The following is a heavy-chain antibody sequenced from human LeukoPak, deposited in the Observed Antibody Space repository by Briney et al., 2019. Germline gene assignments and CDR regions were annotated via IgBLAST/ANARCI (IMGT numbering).Heavy chain of an antibody. J-gene: IGHJ4*02. CDR1: DYSISSGYY. CDR3: ARGAFGIGFDH. D-gene: IGHD3-10*01. CDR2: IYHSGST. Sequence: PSETLSLTCTVSDYSISSGYYWGWIRQPPGQGLEWIGNIYHSGSTYYNPSLKSRVSISIDTSKNQFSLKMSSVTAADTALYYCARGAFGIGFDHWGQGTLVTVSS. V-gene: IGHV4-38-2*02.